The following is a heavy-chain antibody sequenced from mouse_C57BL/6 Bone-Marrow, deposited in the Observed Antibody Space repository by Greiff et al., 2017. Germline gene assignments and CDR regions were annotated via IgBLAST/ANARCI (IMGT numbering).Heavy chain of an antibody. CDR3: TSLITTVVAPFFDY. J-gene: IGHJ2*01. D-gene: IGHD1-1*01. Sequence: EVKLMESGGGLVQPGGSMKLSCAASGFTFSDAWMDWVRQSPEKGLEWVAEIRNKANNHATYYAESVKGRFTISRDDSKSSVYLQMNSLRAEDTGIYYCTSLITTVVAPFFDYWGQGTTLTVSS. V-gene: IGHV6-6*01. CDR2: IRNKANNHAT. CDR1: GFTFSDAW.